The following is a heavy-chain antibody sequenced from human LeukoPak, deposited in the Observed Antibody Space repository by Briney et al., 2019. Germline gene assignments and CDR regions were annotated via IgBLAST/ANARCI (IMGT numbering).Heavy chain of an antibody. J-gene: IGHJ4*02. CDR2: ISQDGREK. V-gene: IGHV3-7*03. D-gene: IGHD6-19*01. CDR1: AGFTFSDYW. CDR3: VGGIGWQPDY. Sequence: GGSLRLSCAASAGFTFSDYWMNWVRQAPGKGLEWVAIISQDGREKLYVDSVKGRFPISRDNAKSSLYLQINSLRAEDTAVYYCVGGIGWQPDYWGQGTLVTVSS.